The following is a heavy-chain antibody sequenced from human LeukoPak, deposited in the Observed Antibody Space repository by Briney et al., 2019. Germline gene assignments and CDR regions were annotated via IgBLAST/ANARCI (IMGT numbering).Heavy chain of an antibody. D-gene: IGHD3-22*01. J-gene: IGHJ4*02. Sequence: ASVKVSCKASGYTFTGYYMHWVRQAPGQGLEWMGWINPNSGGTNYAQKFQGRVTMTRDTSISTAYMELSRLRSDDTAVYYCARGSPPRVYYDRSGYYSYYFDHWGQGTLVTVSS. V-gene: IGHV1-2*02. CDR3: ARGSPPRVYYDRSGYYSYYFDH. CDR1: GYTFTGYY. CDR2: INPNSGGT.